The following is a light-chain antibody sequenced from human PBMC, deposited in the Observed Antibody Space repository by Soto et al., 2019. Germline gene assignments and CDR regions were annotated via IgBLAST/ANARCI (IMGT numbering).Light chain of an antibody. V-gene: IGKV3-15*01. CDR2: GAS. J-gene: IGKJ1*01. CDR3: QQYNNWPPWT. CDR1: QSVSSN. Sequence: EIVMTQSPATLSVSPGERATVSCRASQSVSSNLAWYQQKPGQAPRLLIYGASTRATGIPARFSGSGSGTEFTLTISSLQSEDVAVYYCQQYNNWPPWTFGQGTKVDIK.